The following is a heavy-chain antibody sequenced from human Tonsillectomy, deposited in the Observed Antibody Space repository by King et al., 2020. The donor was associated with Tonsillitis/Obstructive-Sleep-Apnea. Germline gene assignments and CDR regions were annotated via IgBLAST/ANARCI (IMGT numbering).Heavy chain of an antibody. Sequence: VQLVESGGGLVQPGGSLRLSCAASGFTFSSYSRNWVRQAPGKGLEGVAYISSSGSTKYYADSVKGRFTIPRDNAENSLYLQMNSLRAEDTAVYYCAGGGEGVVVAARGFDPWGQGTLVTVSS. V-gene: IGHV3-48*01. D-gene: IGHD2-15*01. J-gene: IGHJ5*02. CDR2: ISSSGSTK. CDR1: GFTFSSYS. CDR3: AGGGEGVVVAARGFDP.